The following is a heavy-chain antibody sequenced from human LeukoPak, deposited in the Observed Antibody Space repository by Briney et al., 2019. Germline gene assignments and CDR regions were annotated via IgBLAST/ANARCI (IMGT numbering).Heavy chain of an antibody. D-gene: IGHD1-1*01. CDR2: IHPEGNEK. J-gene: IGHJ4*02. Sequence: GGSLRLSCAASGLTFSSYWMSWVRQAPGRGLEWVANIHPEGNEKYHVESVEGRFTISRDNIKNSLFLQMHGLRVEDTAVYYCARGDDFSGDYWGQGTLVTVSS. CDR1: GLTFSSYW. CDR3: ARGDDFSGDY. V-gene: IGHV3-7*04.